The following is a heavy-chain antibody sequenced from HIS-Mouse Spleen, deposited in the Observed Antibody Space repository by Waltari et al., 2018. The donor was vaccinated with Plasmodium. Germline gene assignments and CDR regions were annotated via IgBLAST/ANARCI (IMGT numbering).Heavy chain of an antibody. Sequence: EVQLVESGGGLVQPGGSLSLSCAASGFTFSSSWMGWVRQAPGKGLEWVANIKQDGSEKYYVDSVKGRFTISRDNAKNSLYLQMNSLRAEDTAVYYCAKSGSYYAFDIWGQGTMVTVSS. V-gene: IGHV3-7*01. CDR1: GFTFSSSW. D-gene: IGHD1-26*01. CDR3: AKSGSYYAFDI. J-gene: IGHJ3*02. CDR2: IKQDGSEK.